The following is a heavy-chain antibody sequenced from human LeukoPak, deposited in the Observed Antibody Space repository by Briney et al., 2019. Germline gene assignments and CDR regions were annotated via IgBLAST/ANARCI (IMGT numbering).Heavy chain of an antibody. CDR2: IYYSGST. J-gene: IGHJ6*02. CDR1: GGSISSYY. CDR3: ARLPLAAAGRGYYYYYGMDV. D-gene: IGHD6-13*01. V-gene: IGHV4-59*08. Sequence: SETLSLTCTVSGGSISSYYWSWIRQPPGKGLEWIGYIYYSGSTNYNPSLKSRVTISVDTSKNQFSLKLSSVTAADTAAYYCARLPLAAAGRGYYYYYGMDVWGQGTTVTVSS.